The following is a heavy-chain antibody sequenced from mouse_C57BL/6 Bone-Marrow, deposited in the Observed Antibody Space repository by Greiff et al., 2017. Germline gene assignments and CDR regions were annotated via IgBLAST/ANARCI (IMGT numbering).Heavy chain of an antibody. Sequence: EVQLQESGGGLVKPGGSLKLSCAASGFTFSSYAMSWVRQTPEKRLEWVATISDGGSYTYYPDNVKGRFTISRDNAKNNLYLQMSHLKSEDTAMYYCARVVASRYYFDYWGQGTTLTVSS. CDR2: ISDGGSYT. V-gene: IGHV5-4*01. J-gene: IGHJ2*01. CDR1: GFTFSSYA. D-gene: IGHD1-1*01. CDR3: ARVVASRYYFDY.